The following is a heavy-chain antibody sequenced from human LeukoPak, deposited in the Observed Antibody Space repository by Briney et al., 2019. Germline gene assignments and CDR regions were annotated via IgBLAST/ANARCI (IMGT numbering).Heavy chain of an antibody. V-gene: IGHV4-34*01. CDR3: ARGLRYLRYFAGSYRYAFDI. CDR2: INHSGST. Sequence: PSETLSLACAVYGGSFSGYYWSWIRQPPGKGLEWIGEINHSGSTNYNPSLKSRVTISVDTSKNQFSLKLSSVTAADTAVYYCARGLRYLRYFAGSYRYAFDIWGQGTMVTVSS. J-gene: IGHJ3*02. D-gene: IGHD3-9*01. CDR1: GGSFSGYY.